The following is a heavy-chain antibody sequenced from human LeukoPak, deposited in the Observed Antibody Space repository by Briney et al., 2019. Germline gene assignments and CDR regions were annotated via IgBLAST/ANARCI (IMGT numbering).Heavy chain of an antibody. V-gene: IGHV4-4*07. Sequence: SETLSLTCTVSGGSISSYYWSWIRQPAGKGLEWIGRIYTSGSTNYNPSLKSRVTMSVATSKNQFSLKLSSVTAADTAVYYCATGVVPAAMDEYYYYYGMDVWGQGTTVTVSS. D-gene: IGHD2-2*01. CDR1: GGSISSYY. CDR3: ATGVVPAAMDEYYYYYGMDV. J-gene: IGHJ6*02. CDR2: IYTSGST.